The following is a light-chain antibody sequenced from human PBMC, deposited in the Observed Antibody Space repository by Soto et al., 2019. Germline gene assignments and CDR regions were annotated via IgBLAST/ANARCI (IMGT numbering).Light chain of an antibody. CDR1: SSNIGNKY. Sequence: QSVLTQPPSVSAAPGQKVTISCSGSSSNIGNKYVSWYQQLPGTAHKLLIYDNNKRPSGIPVRFSGSKSGTSATLGITGRQTGDEADYYCGTWDSSLSAGVFGTGTKVTVL. J-gene: IGLJ1*01. CDR2: DNN. V-gene: IGLV1-51*01. CDR3: GTWDSSLSAGV.